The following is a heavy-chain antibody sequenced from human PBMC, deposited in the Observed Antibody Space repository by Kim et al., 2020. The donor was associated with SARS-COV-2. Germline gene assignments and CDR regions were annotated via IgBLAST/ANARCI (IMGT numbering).Heavy chain of an antibody. CDR2: MNPNSGNT. D-gene: IGHD6-13*01. V-gene: IGHV1-8*01. J-gene: IGHJ6*02. CDR3: ARGALLWAAALEKDYYYGMDV. CDR1: GYTFTSYD. Sequence: ASVKVSCKASGYTFTSYDINWVRQATGQGLEWMGWMNPNSGNTGYAQKFQGRVTMTRNTSISTAYMELSSLRSEDTAVYYCARGALLWAAALEKDYYYGMDVWGQGTTVTVSS.